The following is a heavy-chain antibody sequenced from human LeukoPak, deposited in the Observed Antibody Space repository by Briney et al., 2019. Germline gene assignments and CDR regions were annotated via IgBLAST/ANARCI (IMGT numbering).Heavy chain of an antibody. Sequence: GGSLRLSCAASGFTVSRNHMTWVRQAPGKGLEWVSVVYSGNNTYYADFVKGRFTTSRDNSKNMLYLQMNSLRDDDTAVYYCARNLGDYDDQWGQGTLVTVS. CDR3: ARNLGDYDDQ. J-gene: IGHJ5*02. V-gene: IGHV3-53*01. D-gene: IGHD3-22*01. CDR2: VYSGNNT. CDR1: GFTVSRNH.